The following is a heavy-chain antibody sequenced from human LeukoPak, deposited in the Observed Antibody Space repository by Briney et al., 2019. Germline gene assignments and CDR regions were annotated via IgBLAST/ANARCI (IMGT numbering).Heavy chain of an antibody. CDR3: AREWAGGSGGLDP. CDR2: VYYSGST. D-gene: IGHD2-15*01. CDR1: GASISSSKYY. Sequence: SETLSLTCTVSGASISSSKYYWGWIRQPPGKGLEWIGTVYYSGSTYYNPSLKSRVTISVDTSRNQFSLKLSSVTAADTAVYYCAREWAGGSGGLDPWGQGTLVTVSS. V-gene: IGHV4-39*07. J-gene: IGHJ5*02.